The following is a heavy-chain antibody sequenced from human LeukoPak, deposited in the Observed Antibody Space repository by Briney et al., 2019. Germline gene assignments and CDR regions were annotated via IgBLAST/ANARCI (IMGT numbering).Heavy chain of an antibody. Sequence: ASVNVSCKASGGTLSRYTISWVRQAPGQGLEWVGRMIPILGMANYAQKFQRRVTITANKYTSTAYMELSSLRSEDTAVYYCASGLQLWLLHYYYGMDVWGQGTTVTVSS. D-gene: IGHD5-18*01. CDR2: MIPILGMA. J-gene: IGHJ6*02. CDR1: GGTLSRYT. CDR3: ASGLQLWLLHYYYGMDV. V-gene: IGHV1-69*02.